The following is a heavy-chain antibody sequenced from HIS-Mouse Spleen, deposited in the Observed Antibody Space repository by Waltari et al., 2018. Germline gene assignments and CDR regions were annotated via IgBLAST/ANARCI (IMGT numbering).Heavy chain of an antibody. Sequence: QLQLQESGPGLVTPSETLSLTCTVSGGSFSSSSYYWGWIRQPPGKGLEWCGSSYYSGSTYYNPSLKSRVTISVDTSKNQFSLKLSSVTAADTAVYYCAREIPYSSSWYDWYFDLWGRGTLVTVSS. D-gene: IGHD6-13*01. CDR2: SYYSGST. CDR1: GGSFSSSSYY. V-gene: IGHV4-39*07. CDR3: AREIPYSSSWYDWYFDL. J-gene: IGHJ2*01.